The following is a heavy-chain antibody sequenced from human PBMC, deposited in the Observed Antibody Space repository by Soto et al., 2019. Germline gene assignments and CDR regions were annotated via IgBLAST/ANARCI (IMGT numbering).Heavy chain of an antibody. V-gene: IGHV4-59*12. CDR1: NGSITSYY. J-gene: IGHJ5*02. CDR2: MFYSGSS. D-gene: IGHD6-6*01. Sequence: SSETLSLTCSVSNGSITSYYWSWVRQPPGKGLEFIGYMFYSGSSNYNPSLKSRVTISVDTSKNQFSLKLRSVTAVDTVVYYRARGRYSSSSNWFDPWGQGTLVTVS. CDR3: ARGRYSSSSNWFDP.